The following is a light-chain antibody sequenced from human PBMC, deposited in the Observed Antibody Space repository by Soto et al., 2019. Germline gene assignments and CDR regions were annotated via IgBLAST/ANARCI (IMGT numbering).Light chain of an antibody. J-gene: IGLJ3*02. Sequence: QSVLTQPASVSESPGQSITISCTGTSSDVGGYNYVSWYQQHPGKAPNLMVFDVSNRPSGVSNRFSGSKSGNTASLTISGLQAEDEADYYCSSYSTSSTRVFGGGTKLTVL. CDR1: SSDVGGYNY. CDR3: SSYSTSSTRV. CDR2: DVS. V-gene: IGLV2-14*01.